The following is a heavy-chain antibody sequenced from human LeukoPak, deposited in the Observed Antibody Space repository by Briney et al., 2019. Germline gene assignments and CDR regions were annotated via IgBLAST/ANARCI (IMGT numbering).Heavy chain of an antibody. J-gene: IGHJ4*02. CDR2: MDPKSGNT. CDR3: ARVTGSIDY. D-gene: IGHD1-26*01. V-gene: IGHV1-8*01. CDR1: GYTFTSYD. Sequence: ASVKVSCKASGYTFTSYDINWVRQATGQGLEWMGWMDPKSGNTGYAQKFQGRVPMTRDTSISTAYMELGSLRSEDTAVYYCARVTGSIDYWGQGTLVTVSS.